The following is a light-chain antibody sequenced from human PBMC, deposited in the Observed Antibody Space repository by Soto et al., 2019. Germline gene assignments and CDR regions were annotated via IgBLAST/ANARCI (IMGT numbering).Light chain of an antibody. V-gene: IGKV3-15*01. CDR2: DAS. Sequence: EIVMTQSPVTLSLSPGERATLSCRASQSVSSNLAWYQHKPGQPPSLLIYDASTRATGIPARFSGRGSGTEFTLTISGLQSEDFAVYYCQQFHHSPWTFGQGTKVDIK. J-gene: IGKJ1*01. CDR1: QSVSSN. CDR3: QQFHHSPWT.